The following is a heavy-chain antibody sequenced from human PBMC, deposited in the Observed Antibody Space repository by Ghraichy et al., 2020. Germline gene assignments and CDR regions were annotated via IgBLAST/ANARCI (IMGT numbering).Heavy chain of an antibody. Sequence: SETLSLTCAVYGGSFSGYYWSWIRQPPGKGLEWIGEINHSGSTNYNPSLKSRVTISVDTSKNQFSLKLSSVTAADTAVYYCARGGGGVRGVMNDYWGQGTLVTVSS. V-gene: IGHV4-34*01. CDR3: ARGGGGVRGVMNDY. D-gene: IGHD3-10*01. J-gene: IGHJ4*02. CDR2: INHSGST. CDR1: GGSFSGYY.